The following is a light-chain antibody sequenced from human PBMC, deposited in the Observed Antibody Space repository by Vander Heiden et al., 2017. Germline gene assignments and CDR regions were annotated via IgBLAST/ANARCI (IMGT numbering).Light chain of an antibody. Sequence: DIQMTQSPSSLSASVGDRVTITCRASQGIKNFLAWYQQKAGRVPMLLFYTASTLQSGGPSRFSGTGYGTDFTLTISSLQPEDVATYYCQNYNSAPWTFGQGTKVEIK. J-gene: IGKJ1*01. CDR2: TAS. CDR3: QNYNSAPWT. V-gene: IGKV1-27*01. CDR1: QGIKNF.